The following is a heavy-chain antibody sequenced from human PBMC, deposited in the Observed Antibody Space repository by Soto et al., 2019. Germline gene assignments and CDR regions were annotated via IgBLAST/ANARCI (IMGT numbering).Heavy chain of an antibody. V-gene: IGHV4-31*03. Sequence: ASETLSLTCSVSGDSIINGINYWTWIRQHPGKGLEWIGHVHYSGSIYYNPSLRSRVSMSVDTSKNQVSLELSSVTVADTAVYYCARNYYGSGSYYRSKLQTPPRVYGMDVWGQGTTVTVSS. J-gene: IGHJ6*02. CDR1: GDSIINGINY. CDR3: ARNYYGSGSYYRSKLQTPPRVYGMDV. CDR2: VHYSGSI. D-gene: IGHD3-10*01.